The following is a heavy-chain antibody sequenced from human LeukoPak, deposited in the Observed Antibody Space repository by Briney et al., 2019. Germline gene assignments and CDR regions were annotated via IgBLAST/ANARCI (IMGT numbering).Heavy chain of an antibody. CDR3: ARDRDCSSTSCLDAFDV. D-gene: IGHD2-2*01. Sequence: GGSLRLSCAASGFTFSSYAMHWVRQAPGKGLEWVAVISYDGSNKYYADSVKGRFTISRDNSKNTLYLQMNSLRAEDTAVYYCARDRDCSSTSCLDAFDVWGQGTMVTVSS. V-gene: IGHV3-30-3*01. J-gene: IGHJ3*01. CDR1: GFTFSSYA. CDR2: ISYDGSNK.